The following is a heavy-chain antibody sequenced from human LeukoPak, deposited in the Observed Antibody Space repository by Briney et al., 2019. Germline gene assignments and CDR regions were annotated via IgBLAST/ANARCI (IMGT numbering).Heavy chain of an antibody. CDR1: GFTFSNYE. V-gene: IGHV3-48*03. CDR3: AKDHYYYDSSGYSDI. Sequence: PGGSLRLSCAASGFTFSNYEMNWVRQAPGKGLEWLSYIYSSGTTIYYADSVKGRFTISRDNAKNSLYLQMNSLRAEDTAVYYCAKDHYYYDSSGYSDIWGQGTMVTVSS. J-gene: IGHJ3*02. D-gene: IGHD3-22*01. CDR2: IYSSGTTI.